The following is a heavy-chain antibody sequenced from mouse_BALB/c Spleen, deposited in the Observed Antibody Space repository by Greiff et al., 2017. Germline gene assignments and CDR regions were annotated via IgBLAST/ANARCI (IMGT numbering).Heavy chain of an antibody. CDR1: GFTFSSFG. D-gene: IGHD1-1*01. CDR2: ISSGSSTI. Sequence: EVQLVESGGGLVQPGGSRKLSCAASGFTFSSFGMPWVRQAPEKGLEWVAYISSGSSTIYYADTVKGRFTISRDNPKNTLFLQMTSLRSEDTAMYYCARGSLITTVVPQDAMDYWGQGTSVTVSS. J-gene: IGHJ4*01. CDR3: ARGSLITTVVPQDAMDY. V-gene: IGHV5-17*02.